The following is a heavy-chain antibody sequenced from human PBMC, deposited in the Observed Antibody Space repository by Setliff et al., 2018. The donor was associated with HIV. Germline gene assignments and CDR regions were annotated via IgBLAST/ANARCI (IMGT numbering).Heavy chain of an antibody. V-gene: IGHV3-7*01. CDR3: LRARWADCTTSSCFAYFYYAMDV. CDR1: GFTFSSYW. Sequence: GGSLRLSCAASGFTFSSYWMSWVRQAPGKGLEWVANIKQDGSEKYYVDSVKGRFTISRDNAKNSLYLQMNSLRAEDTAVYYCLRARWADCTTSSCFAYFYYAMDVWGQGTTVTVSS. J-gene: IGHJ6*02. D-gene: IGHD2-2*01. CDR2: IKQDGSEK.